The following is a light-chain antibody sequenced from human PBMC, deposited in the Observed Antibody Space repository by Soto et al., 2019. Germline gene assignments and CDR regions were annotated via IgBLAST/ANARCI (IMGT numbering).Light chain of an antibody. CDR1: QSVSSNF. J-gene: IGKJ5*01. CDR3: QQYGSSPPLT. V-gene: IGKV3-20*01. CDR2: GAS. Sequence: PGERATLSCMASQSVSSNFLAWYQQKLGQAPRLLIYGASNRATGIPDRFSGSGSGTDFTLTINRLEPEDFAVYYCQQYGSSPPLTFGQGTRLEIK.